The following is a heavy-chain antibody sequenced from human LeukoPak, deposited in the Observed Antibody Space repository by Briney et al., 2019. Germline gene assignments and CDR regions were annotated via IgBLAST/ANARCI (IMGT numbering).Heavy chain of an antibody. D-gene: IGHD1-26*01. CDR1: TFIFHKYA. V-gene: IGHV3-23*01. Sequence: GGSLRLSCVTSTFIFHKYAMNWVRQSPGTGLEWVSGISGSGASTYYADSVKGRFTISRDNSKNTLYLQMNNLRAEDTAVYFCAQGATKGVTYLYYMGVWGIGTTVTVSS. J-gene: IGHJ6*03. CDR3: AQGATKGVTYLYYMGV. CDR2: ISGSGAST.